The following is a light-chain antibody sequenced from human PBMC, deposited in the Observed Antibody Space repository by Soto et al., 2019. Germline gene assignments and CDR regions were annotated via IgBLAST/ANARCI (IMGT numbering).Light chain of an antibody. V-gene: IGLV2-8*01. J-gene: IGLJ1*01. CDR3: SSYAGSNKMV. CDR1: SSDVGGYNY. CDR2: EVT. Sequence: QSALTQPPSASGSPGQSVTISCTGTSSDVGGYNYVSWYQQHTGKAPKLMIYEVTKRPSGVPDRFSGSKSGNTASLTVSGLQAEDEADYYCSSYAGSNKMVFGTGTKLTVL.